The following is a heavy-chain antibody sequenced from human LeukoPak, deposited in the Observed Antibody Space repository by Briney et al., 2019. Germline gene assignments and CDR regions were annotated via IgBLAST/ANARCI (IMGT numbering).Heavy chain of an antibody. CDR2: VSKDGSDK. CDR1: GFTFSSHA. Sequence: GRSLRLSCAASGFTFSSHAMHWARQAPGKGLEWVAVVSKDGSDKYYAESVKGRFSISGDNSENTLYLQMNSLRGEDTAVYYCARDATAVGTLDYWGQGTRVTVSS. CDR3: ARDATAVGTLDY. D-gene: IGHD6-13*01. V-gene: IGHV3-30*04. J-gene: IGHJ4*02.